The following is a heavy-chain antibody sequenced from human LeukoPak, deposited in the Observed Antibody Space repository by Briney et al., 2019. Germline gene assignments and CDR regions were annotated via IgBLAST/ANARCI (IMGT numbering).Heavy chain of an antibody. CDR3: FTGDGYNWFAY. CDR2: ISPSGDRR. Sequence: ASVKVSCKAAGHTVSNYYMHWVRHAPRQGLERLGMISPSGDRRTYDNTFPDRGAITTATSTSTLYLHLRSLRSDDPTAFYYFTGDGYNWFAYWGQGTPGSVSP. D-gene: IGHD5-24*01. J-gene: IGHJ5*01. V-gene: IGHV1-46*03. CDR1: GHTVSNYY.